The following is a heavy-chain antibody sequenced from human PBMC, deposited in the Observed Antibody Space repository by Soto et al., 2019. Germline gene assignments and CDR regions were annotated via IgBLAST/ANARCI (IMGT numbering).Heavy chain of an antibody. D-gene: IGHD2-8*01. CDR2: IYYSGST. Sequence: QVQLQESGPGLVKPSQTLSLTCTVSVGSISSGGYYWNWIRQHPGKGLEWIGYIYYSGSTYYNPSLKSRLTVSLDTSKNQFSLKLSSVTAADTAVYYCARSVFPWGQGTLVTVSS. V-gene: IGHV4-31*03. J-gene: IGHJ5*02. CDR3: ARSVFP. CDR1: VGSISSGGYY.